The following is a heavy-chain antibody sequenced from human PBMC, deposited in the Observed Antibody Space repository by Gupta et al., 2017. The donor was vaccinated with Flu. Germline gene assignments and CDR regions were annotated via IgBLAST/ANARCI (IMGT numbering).Heavy chain of an antibody. CDR1: GFIYSSYG. J-gene: IGHJ4*02. V-gene: IGHV3-30*03. CDR2: MSNDGRSK. Sequence: QEQLVESGGGVVQPGRSLRLSCTVSGFIYSSYGMHWVLQAPGKGLEWLAVMSNDGRSKYYAYSVSGLFTISRDNSKNTLFLQMNSLRAEDTAVYYCARDSGWKYFDYWGQGTLVTVSS. CDR3: ARDSGWKYFDY. D-gene: IGHD1-1*01.